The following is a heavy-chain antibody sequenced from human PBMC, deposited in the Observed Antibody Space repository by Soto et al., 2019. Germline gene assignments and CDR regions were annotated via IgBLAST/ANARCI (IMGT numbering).Heavy chain of an antibody. J-gene: IGHJ3*02. D-gene: IGHD3-16*02. Sequence: GGSLRLSCAASGFTFSSYAMSWVRQAPGKGLEWVSAISGSGGSTYYADSVKGRFTISRDNSKNTLYLQMNSLRAEDTAVYYCARVSGLRLGELSSTPGGAPGDAFDIWGQGTMVTVSS. V-gene: IGHV3-23*01. CDR2: ISGSGGST. CDR1: GFTFSSYA. CDR3: ARVSGLRLGELSSTPGGAPGDAFDI.